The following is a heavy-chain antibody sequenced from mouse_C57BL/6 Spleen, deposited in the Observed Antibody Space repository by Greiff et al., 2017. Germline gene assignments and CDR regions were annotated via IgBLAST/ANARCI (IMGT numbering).Heavy chain of an antibody. V-gene: IGHV5-4*01. J-gene: IGHJ3*01. D-gene: IGHD1-1*01. Sequence: EVQVVESGGGLVKPGGSLKLSCAASGFTFSSYAMSWVRQTPEKRLEWVATISDGGSYTYYTDNVKGRFTISRDNAKNNLYLQMSHLKSEDTAMYYCARYYYGSSYTFAYWGQGTLVTVSA. CDR2: ISDGGSYT. CDR3: ARYYYGSSYTFAY. CDR1: GFTFSSYA.